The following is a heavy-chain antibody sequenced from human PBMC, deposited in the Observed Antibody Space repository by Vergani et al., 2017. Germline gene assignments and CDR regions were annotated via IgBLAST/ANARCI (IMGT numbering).Heavy chain of an antibody. Sequence: QVQLQESGPGLVKPPGTLSLICAVSGDSISSNNYWPWVRQPPGKGLEWIGEICHTEDTKYSPSLKSRVTVSVDESRNLCSLRLNPVTAADPAVYYCATIGYRRWGYYFDYWVQGILVTVSS. D-gene: IGHD2-2*02. CDR1: GDSISSNNY. CDR3: ATIGYRRWGYYFDY. CDR2: ICHTEDT. J-gene: IGHJ4*02. V-gene: IGHV4-4*03.